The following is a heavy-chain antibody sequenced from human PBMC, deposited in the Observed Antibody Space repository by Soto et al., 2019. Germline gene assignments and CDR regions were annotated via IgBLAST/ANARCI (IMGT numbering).Heavy chain of an antibody. CDR3: ARHFPRIATHKNAFDI. Sequence: SETLSLTCTVSGGTISSYYWSWTRQPPGKGLEWIGYIHYTGSTNYNPSLKSRVTISVDTSKNQFSLKLSSVTAADTAVYYCARHFPRIATHKNAFDIWGQGTMVTVSS. J-gene: IGHJ3*02. D-gene: IGHD6-6*01. CDR1: GGTISSYY. CDR2: IHYTGST. V-gene: IGHV4-59*08.